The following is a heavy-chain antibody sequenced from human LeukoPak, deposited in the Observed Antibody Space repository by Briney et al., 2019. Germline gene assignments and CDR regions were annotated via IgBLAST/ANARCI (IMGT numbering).Heavy chain of an antibody. CDR1: RYTFNNYA. V-gene: IGHV1-3*01. J-gene: IGHJ4*02. Sequence: ASVKVSCKASRYTFNNYAMHWVRQAPGQRLEWMGWIHAGNGNTKYSHKFQDRVTITRDTSASTAYMELSRLGFEDTGVYYCAIIYSYAFWGQGTLVTVSS. CDR2: IHAGNGNT. D-gene: IGHD5-18*01. CDR3: AIIYSYAF.